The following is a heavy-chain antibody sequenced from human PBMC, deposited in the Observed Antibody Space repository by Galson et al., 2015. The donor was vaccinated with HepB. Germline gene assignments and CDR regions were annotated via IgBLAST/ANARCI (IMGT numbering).Heavy chain of an antibody. J-gene: IGHJ5*02. CDR1: GYTFTNYG. V-gene: IGHV7-4-1*02. CDR3: ARDPGPLGIMTGFYYNWFDR. CDR2: INTNNENP. D-gene: IGHD3-9*01. Sequence: SVKVSCKAFGYTFTNYGLNWVRQAPGQGLEWMGWINTNNENPTYAQGFTGRFVFSLDTSVSTAYLQISSLKGEDTAVHYCARDPGPLGIMTGFYYNWFDRWGQGTLITVSP.